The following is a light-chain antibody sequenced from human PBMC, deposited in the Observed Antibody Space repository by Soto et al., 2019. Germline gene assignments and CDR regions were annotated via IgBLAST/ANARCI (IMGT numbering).Light chain of an antibody. CDR1: QSVGSSY. V-gene: IGKV3-20*01. J-gene: IGKJ1*01. CDR3: QQYGSSPRT. Sequence: EVVLTQSPGTLSLSPGERATLSCRASQSVGSSYLAWYQQKPGQAPRLLIYGASSRAIGFPDRFSGSGSGTDFTLTISRLEPEDFAVYYCQQYGSSPRTFGQGTKVEIK. CDR2: GAS.